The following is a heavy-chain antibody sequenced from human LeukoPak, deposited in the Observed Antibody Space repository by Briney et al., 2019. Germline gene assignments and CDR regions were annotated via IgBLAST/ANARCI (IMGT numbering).Heavy chain of an antibody. D-gene: IGHD5-12*01. J-gene: IGHJ5*02. Sequence: GESLKISCKGSGYSFTSYWIGWVRQMPGKGLEWMGIIYPGDSDTRYSPSFQAQVTISADKSISTAYLQWSSLKASDTAMYYCARHIVATIKYNWFDPWGQGTLVTVSS. CDR2: IYPGDSDT. CDR3: ARHIVATIKYNWFDP. CDR1: GYSFTSYW. V-gene: IGHV5-51*01.